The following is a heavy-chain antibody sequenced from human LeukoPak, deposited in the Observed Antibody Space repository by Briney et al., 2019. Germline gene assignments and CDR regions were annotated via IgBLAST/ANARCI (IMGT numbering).Heavy chain of an antibody. D-gene: IGHD3-10*01. CDR3: AKEESYYYGSGSYYNWFDP. J-gene: IGHJ5*02. V-gene: IGHV3-9*01. Sequence: GRSLRLSCAASGFTFDDYAMHWVRQAPGKGLEWVSGISWNSGSIGYADSVKGRFTISRDNAKNFLYLQMNSLRAEDTALYYCAKEESYYYGSGSYYNWFDPWGQGTLVTVSS. CDR2: ISWNSGSI. CDR1: GFTFDDYA.